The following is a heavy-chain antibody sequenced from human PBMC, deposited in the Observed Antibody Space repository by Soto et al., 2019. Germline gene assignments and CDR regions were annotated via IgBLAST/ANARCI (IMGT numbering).Heavy chain of an antibody. CDR2: IIPIFGTA. CDR3: ARGGIPLAYCGGDCYTLDY. D-gene: IGHD2-21*02. V-gene: IGHV1-69*13. CDR1: GGTFSSYA. J-gene: IGHJ4*02. Sequence: ASVKGSCKASGGTFSSYAISWVRQAPGQGLEWMGGIIPIFGTANYAQKFQGRVTITADESTSTAYMELSSLRSEDTAVYYCARGGIPLAYCGGDCYTLDYWGQGTLVTVSS.